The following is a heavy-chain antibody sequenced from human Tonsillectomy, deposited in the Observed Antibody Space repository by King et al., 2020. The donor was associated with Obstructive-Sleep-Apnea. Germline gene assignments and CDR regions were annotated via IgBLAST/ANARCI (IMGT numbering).Heavy chain of an antibody. CDR1: GFTFDDCA. Sequence: VQLVESGGGLVQPGKSLRLSCAASGFTFDDCAMHWVRHAPRTGLEWVSRITWNSNSVAYADSVKGRFSISRDNVKNSLYLQMGSLRPEDTALYYCAKDIREGGGYDFTFDYWGQGTLVTVSS. V-gene: IGHV3-9*01. CDR2: ITWNSNSV. J-gene: IGHJ4*02. D-gene: IGHD5-12*01. CDR3: AKDIREGGGYDFTFDY.